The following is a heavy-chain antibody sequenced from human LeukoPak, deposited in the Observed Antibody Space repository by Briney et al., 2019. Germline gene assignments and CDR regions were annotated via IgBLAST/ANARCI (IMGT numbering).Heavy chain of an antibody. CDR3: ARGGFCSGGNCYAILFDS. V-gene: IGHV3-48*03. CDR1: GFSFSSYE. CDR2: IRSSGDII. D-gene: IGHD2-15*01. J-gene: IGHJ4*02. Sequence: QTGGSLRLSCAASGFSFSSYEMNWVRQAPGKGLEWVSYIRSSGDIIHYADSVRGRFTISRDDAKNSLYLQMNSLRAEDTALYYCARGGFCSGGNCYAILFDSWGQGVLVTVSS.